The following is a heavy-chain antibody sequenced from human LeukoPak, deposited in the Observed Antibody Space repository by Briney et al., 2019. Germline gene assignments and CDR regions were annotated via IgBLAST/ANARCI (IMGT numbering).Heavy chain of an antibody. CDR3: ARGEEVIVVGWFDP. V-gene: IGHV3-53*01. D-gene: IGHD3-22*01. CDR2: IYSGGST. J-gene: IGHJ5*02. Sequence: GGSLRLSCAASGFTVSSNYMSWVRQAPGKGLEWVSVIYSGGSTYYADSVKGRFTISRDNSKNTLYLQMNSLRAEDTAVYYCARGEEVIVVGWFDPWGQGTLVTVSS. CDR1: GFTVSSNY.